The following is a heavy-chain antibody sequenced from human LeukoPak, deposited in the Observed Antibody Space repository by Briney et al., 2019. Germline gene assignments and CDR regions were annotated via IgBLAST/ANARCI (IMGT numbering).Heavy chain of an antibody. CDR2: ISSSGGTI. Sequence: GGSLRLSCAASGFTFSDYHMSWIRQAPGKGLEWVSYISSSGGTISYADSVKGRFTISRDNAKNSLYLQMNSLGAEDTAVYFCARDSSGPSYWGQGTLVTVSS. CDR3: ARDSSGPSY. V-gene: IGHV3-11*01. J-gene: IGHJ4*02. CDR1: GFTFSDYH. D-gene: IGHD1-26*01.